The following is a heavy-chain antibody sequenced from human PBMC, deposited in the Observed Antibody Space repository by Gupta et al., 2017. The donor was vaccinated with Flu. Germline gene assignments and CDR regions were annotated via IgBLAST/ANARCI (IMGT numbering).Heavy chain of an antibody. D-gene: IGHD2-2*01. V-gene: IGHV3-33*01. CDR3: ARWNLGYCSDTGCHGDALDV. J-gene: IGHJ3*01. CDR2: RWYDGSNR. Sequence: VQLVESGGGVVQPGRSLRLSCAASGFTFGRNGLHWVRPGPGKGLEWVAIRWYDGSNRYYADSVKGRFTISRDNSKNTVYLEMNSLRAEDTAVYYCARWNLGYCSDTGCHGDALDVWGQGTMVTVST. CDR1: GFTFGRNG.